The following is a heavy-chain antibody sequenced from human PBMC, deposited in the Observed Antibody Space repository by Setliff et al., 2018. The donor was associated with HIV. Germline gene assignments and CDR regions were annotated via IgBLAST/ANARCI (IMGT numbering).Heavy chain of an antibody. J-gene: IGHJ4*02. D-gene: IGHD5-12*01. CDR1: GGSISSGDNY. Sequence: SETLSLTCSVSGGSISSGDNYWNWIRQPAGKGLEWIGRIYISGTPNYNPSLKSRVTISLDTSRSHFSLKLSSVTAADTAVYYCARSQRGYSGRYSFEYWGQGRRVTVSS. CDR2: IYISGTP. V-gene: IGHV4-61*02. CDR3: ARSQRGYSGRYSFEY.